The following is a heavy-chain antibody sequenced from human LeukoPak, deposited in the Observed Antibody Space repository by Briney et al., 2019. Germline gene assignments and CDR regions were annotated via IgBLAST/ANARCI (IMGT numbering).Heavy chain of an antibody. J-gene: IGHJ2*01. D-gene: IGHD2/OR15-2a*01. CDR3: ARRKTFRYFDL. CDR2: INHSGST. CDR1: GGSISSSSYY. V-gene: IGHV4-39*07. Sequence: SETLSLTCTVSGGSISSSSYYWGWIRQPPGKGLEWIGEINHSGSTNYNPSLKSRVTISVDTSKNQFSLKLSSVTAADTAVYYCARRKTFRYFDLWGRGTLVTVSS.